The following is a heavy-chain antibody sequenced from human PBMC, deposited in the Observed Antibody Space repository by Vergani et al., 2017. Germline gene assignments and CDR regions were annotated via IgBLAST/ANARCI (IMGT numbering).Heavy chain of an antibody. V-gene: IGHV4-31*03. CDR2: IYSTGST. J-gene: IGHJ4*02. CDR1: GDSISSGVYY. CDR3: ARMGGYDEGDAFRIGYFDS. Sequence: QVQLQESGPGLVKPSQTLSLTCSVSGDSISSGVYYWNWIRQHPGKGLEWIGYIYSTGSTHQNPSPRRRINMSVDTSKNQFSLKLNSVTAAETAMYYCARMGGYDEGDAFRIGYFDSWGPGILVTVSS. D-gene: IGHD3-22*01.